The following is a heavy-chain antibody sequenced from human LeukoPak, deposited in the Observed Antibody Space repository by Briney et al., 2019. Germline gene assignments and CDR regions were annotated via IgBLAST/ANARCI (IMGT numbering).Heavy chain of an antibody. CDR2: ISSSSSYI. J-gene: IGHJ3*02. CDR3: ARDGGPDAFDI. Sequence: GGSLRLSCAASGFTFSSYSMNWVRQAPGKGLEWVSSISSSSSYIYYADSVKGRFTISRDNAKNSLYLQMNSLRAEDTAVYYCARDGGPDAFDIWGQGTMVTVSS. D-gene: IGHD4-23*01. CDR1: GFTFSSYS. V-gene: IGHV3-21*01.